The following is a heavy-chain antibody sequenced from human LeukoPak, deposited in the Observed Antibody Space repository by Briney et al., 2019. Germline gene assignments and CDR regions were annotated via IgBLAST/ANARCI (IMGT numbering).Heavy chain of an antibody. Sequence: SETLSLTCTVSGGSISSGGYYWSWIRQHPGKGLEWIGYIYYSRSTYYNPSLKSRVTISVDTSKNQFSLKLSSVTAADTAVYYCARAGPDAFDIWGQGTMVTVSS. CDR2: IYYSRST. CDR3: ARAGPDAFDI. V-gene: IGHV4-31*03. J-gene: IGHJ3*02. CDR1: GGSISSGGYY.